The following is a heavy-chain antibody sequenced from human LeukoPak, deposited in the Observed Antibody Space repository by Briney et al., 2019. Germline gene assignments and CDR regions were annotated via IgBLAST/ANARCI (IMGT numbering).Heavy chain of an antibody. CDR1: GYAFTSYY. CDR2: INPSGGST. D-gene: IGHD2-21*02. V-gene: IGHV1-46*01. CDR3: ARDIMVMTYYYYYGMDV. J-gene: IGHJ6*02. Sequence: ASVKVSCKASGYAFTSYYMHWVRQAPGQGLEWMGIINPSGGSTTYAQKFQGRVTMTRDTSTSTVYMELSSLRPEDTAVYYCARDIMVMTYYYYYGMDVWGQGTTVTVPS.